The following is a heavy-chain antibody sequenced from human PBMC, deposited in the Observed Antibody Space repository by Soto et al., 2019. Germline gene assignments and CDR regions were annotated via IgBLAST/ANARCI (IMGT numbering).Heavy chain of an antibody. CDR3: TARCGDSLQDI. D-gene: IGHD4-17*01. Sequence: EVQLVEAGGGLVQPGGSLTVSCAGLGFNFSDSALHWVRQPSGKGLEWIGRIRGRSKKFATSYATSVRGRFSLSRDVSRNTAYLQMNSLRDDDTGVYFCTARCGDSLQDIWGQGTLVTVSS. V-gene: IGHV3-73*01. J-gene: IGHJ4*02. CDR2: IRGRSKKFAT. CDR1: GFNFSDSA.